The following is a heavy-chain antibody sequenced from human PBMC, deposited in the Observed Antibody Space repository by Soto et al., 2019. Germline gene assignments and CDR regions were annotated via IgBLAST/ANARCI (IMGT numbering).Heavy chain of an antibody. J-gene: IGHJ4*02. D-gene: IGHD3-10*01. V-gene: IGHV4-31*03. CDR3: ARAPYGSGSYYYFDY. CDR1: GGSISGGGYY. CDR2: IYYSGST. Sequence: PSETLSLTCTVAGGSISGGGYYWRWIRQHPGKGLEWIGYIYYSGSTYYNPSLKSRVTISVDTSKNQFSLKLSSVTAADTAVYYCARAPYGSGSYYYFDYWGQGTLVTVSS.